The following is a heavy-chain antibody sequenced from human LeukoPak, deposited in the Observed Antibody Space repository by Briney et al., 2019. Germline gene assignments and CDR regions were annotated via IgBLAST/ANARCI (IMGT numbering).Heavy chain of an antibody. D-gene: IGHD1-26*01. J-gene: IGHJ4*02. CDR1: GFTFSSYG. CDR3: ARDFGRGLLDPLDY. Sequence: GGSLRLSCAASGFTFSSYGMHWVRQAPGKGLEWVAVIWYDGSNKYYADSVKGRFTISRDNSKNTLYLQMNSLRAEDTAVYYCARDFGRGLLDPLDYWGQGTLVTVSS. V-gene: IGHV3-33*01. CDR2: IWYDGSNK.